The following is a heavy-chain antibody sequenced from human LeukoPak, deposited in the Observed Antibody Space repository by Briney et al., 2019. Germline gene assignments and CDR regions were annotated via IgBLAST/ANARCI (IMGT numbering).Heavy chain of an antibody. J-gene: IGHJ4*02. D-gene: IGHD6-13*01. V-gene: IGHV3-53*01. CDR3: ARSAAAEDY. CDR2: IYIDGTT. Sequence: GGSLRLSCAASGLTVTSNYMSWVRQAPGKGLEYVSVIYIDGTTYYAESVKGRFTISRDNSKNTLYLQMNSLRVEDTAVYYCARSAAAEDYWGQGTLVTVSS. CDR1: GLTVTSNY.